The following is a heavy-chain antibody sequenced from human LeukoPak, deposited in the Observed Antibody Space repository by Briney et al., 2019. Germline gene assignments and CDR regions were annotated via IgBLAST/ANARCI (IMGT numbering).Heavy chain of an antibody. J-gene: IGHJ6*03. D-gene: IGHD2-2*02. CDR1: GYTFTGYY. CDR3: ARDGVAGYCSSTSCYTLSYYYYYMDV. V-gene: IGHV1-2*02. Sequence: ASVKVSCKASGYTFTGYYMHWVRQAPGQGLEWMGWINPNSGGTNYAQKFQGRVTMTRDTSISTAYMELSRLRSDDTAVYNCARDGVAGYCSSTSCYTLSYYYYYMDVWGKGTTVTVSS. CDR2: INPNSGGT.